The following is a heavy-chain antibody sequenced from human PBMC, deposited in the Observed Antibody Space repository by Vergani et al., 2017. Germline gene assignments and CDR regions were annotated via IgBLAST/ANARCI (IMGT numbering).Heavy chain of an antibody. CDR1: GFTFNHYA. J-gene: IGHJ6*02. V-gene: IGHV3-23*01. CDR3: AKANPRNSGYDYLNYYHAMDG. CDR2: ISGSGGST. D-gene: IGHD5-12*01. Sequence: EVQLLESGGDLVQPGGSLRLSCAASGFTFNHYAMNWVRQAPGKGLEWVSGISGSGGSTYYAGSVKGRFTISGDSSKNTLYLQMNSLSAGDTAVYYCAKANPRNSGYDYLNYYHAMDGWGQGTTVTVAS.